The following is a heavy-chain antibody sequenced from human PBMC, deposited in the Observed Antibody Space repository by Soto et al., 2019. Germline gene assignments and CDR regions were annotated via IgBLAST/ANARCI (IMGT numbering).Heavy chain of an antibody. CDR2: MYSGGST. CDR1: GISVKSNY. CDR3: ARGVFGQPDS. J-gene: IGHJ4*02. Sequence: EVQLVESGGGMVQPGGSLRLSCVASGISVKSNYMNWVRQAPGKGLEWVSIMYSGGSTYYSDSVKGRFTISRHNSKDTLYLQMNSLRIKDTATYYCARGVFGQPDSWGQGTLVIVSS. V-gene: IGHV3-53*04. D-gene: IGHD3-10*02.